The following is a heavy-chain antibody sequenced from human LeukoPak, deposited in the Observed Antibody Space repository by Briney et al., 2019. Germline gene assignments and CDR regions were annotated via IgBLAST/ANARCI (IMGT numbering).Heavy chain of an antibody. J-gene: IGHJ4*02. V-gene: IGHV3-53*01. D-gene: IGHD3-10*01. CDR3: AREPWFGATKLIDC. CDR1: GFAVSNTY. Sequence: GGSLRLSCAASGFAVSNTYMTWVRQAPGKGLEWISTIYSRGTTYYADSVKGRFTISRDTSTNTIYLQMIRLRTEDTALYYCAREPWFGATKLIDCWGQGTLVTVSS. CDR2: IYSRGTT.